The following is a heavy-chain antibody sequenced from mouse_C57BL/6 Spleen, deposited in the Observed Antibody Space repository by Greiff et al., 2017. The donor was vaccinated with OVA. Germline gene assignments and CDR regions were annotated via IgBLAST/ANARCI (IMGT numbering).Heavy chain of an antibody. CDR3: ARDGSSPYYYAMDY. V-gene: IGHV5-4*01. CDR2: ISDGCSYT. Sequence: EVKLVESGGGLVKPGGSLKLSCAASGFTFSSYAMSWVRQTPEKRLEWVATISDGCSYTYYPDNVQGRFPISRDNAKNNLYLQMSHLKSEDTAMYYCARDGSSPYYYAMDYWGQGTSVTVSS. J-gene: IGHJ4*01. CDR1: GFTFSSYA. D-gene: IGHD1-1*01.